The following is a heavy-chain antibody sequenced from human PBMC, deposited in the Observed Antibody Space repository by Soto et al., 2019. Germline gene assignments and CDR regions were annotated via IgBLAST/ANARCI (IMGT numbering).Heavy chain of an antibody. CDR3: ANSRGGTFLGYHGMDI. V-gene: IGHV1-69*01. CDR2: IIPVFGRV. J-gene: IGHJ6*02. D-gene: IGHD3-16*01. CDR1: GGTFSSRA. Sequence: QVQLVQSGPEVKKTGTSVKVSCKASGGTFSSRAISWVRQAPGQGLEWMGGIIPVFGRVNYAEKFQDRVTITADESTGTGYMELSSLRSEDTALYYWANSRGGTFLGYHGMDIWGQGTTVSVSS.